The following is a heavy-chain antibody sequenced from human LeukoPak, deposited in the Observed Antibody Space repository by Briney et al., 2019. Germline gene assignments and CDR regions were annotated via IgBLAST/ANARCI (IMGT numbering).Heavy chain of an antibody. CDR1: GFTLRDFA. J-gene: IGHJ4*02. V-gene: IGHV3-23*01. CDR2: LPGDAHST. CDR3: VKDAPLPFDF. Sequence: PGGSLRLLCAASGFTLRDFAMRWVRPATGKGLDWVPALPGDAHSTYYPDSLKGRFPFSRYISKNTMNLQINSLNAADPAIYFSVKDAPLPFDFWGEGALVIVSS.